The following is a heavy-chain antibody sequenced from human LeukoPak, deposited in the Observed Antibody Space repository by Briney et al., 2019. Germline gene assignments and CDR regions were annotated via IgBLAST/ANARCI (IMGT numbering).Heavy chain of an antibody. Sequence: SETLSLTCTVSGGSISSGGYYWSWIRQHPGKGLEWIGYIYYSGSTYYNPSLKSRVTISVDTSKNQFSLKLSSVTAADTAVYYCARVGDYYYGSGSHAFDIWGQGTMVTVSS. V-gene: IGHV4-31*03. CDR2: IYYSGST. J-gene: IGHJ3*02. CDR1: GGSISSGGYY. D-gene: IGHD3-10*01. CDR3: ARVGDYYYGSGSHAFDI.